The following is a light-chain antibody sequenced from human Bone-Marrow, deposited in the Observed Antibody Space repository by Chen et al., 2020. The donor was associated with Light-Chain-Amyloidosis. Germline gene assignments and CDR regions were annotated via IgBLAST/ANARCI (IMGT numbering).Light chain of an antibody. J-gene: IGLJ1*01. V-gene: IGLV2-14*01. Sequence: QSALTQPAPVSGSPGQSTTISCTGPSGDVGTYNYVSWYQQHPGKAPKVMIYAVSIRPSGVSHRFSGSKSGNTASLTISGLQAEDEADYYCSSFTSSSSYVFGPGTKVTVL. CDR3: SSFTSSSSYV. CDR2: AVS. CDR1: SGDVGTYNY.